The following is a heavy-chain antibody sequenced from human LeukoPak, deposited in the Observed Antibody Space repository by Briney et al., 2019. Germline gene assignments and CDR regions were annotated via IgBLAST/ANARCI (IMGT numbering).Heavy chain of an antibody. V-gene: IGHV3-64*01. CDR1: GFTFRSYA. D-gene: IGHD1-26*01. CDR2: ISSNGGGT. J-gene: IGHJ4*02. Sequence: GGSLRLSCAASGFTFRSYAMHWVRQAPGNGPEYVSTISSNGGGTYYANSVKGRFSISRDNSKNTLYLQMGSLRPEDMAVYYCARAGVGATWVFDYWGQGTLVTVSS. CDR3: ARAGVGATWVFDY.